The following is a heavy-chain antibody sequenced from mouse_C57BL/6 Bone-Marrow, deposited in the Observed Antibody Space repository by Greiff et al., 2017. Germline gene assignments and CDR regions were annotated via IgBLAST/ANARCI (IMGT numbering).Heavy chain of an antibody. J-gene: IGHJ1*03. Sequence: QVQLKQPGAELVKPGASVMMSCKASGFTFTSYWITWVKQRPGQGLERNGDIYPGSGSTNYNEKLTSKATLTVDTSSSPAYMQLSSLTSEDSAVYYCARGLCWYFYVWGTGTTVTVSS. CDR2: IYPGSGST. V-gene: IGHV1-55*01. D-gene: IGHD3-3*01. CDR3: ARGLCWYFYV. CDR1: GFTFTSYW.